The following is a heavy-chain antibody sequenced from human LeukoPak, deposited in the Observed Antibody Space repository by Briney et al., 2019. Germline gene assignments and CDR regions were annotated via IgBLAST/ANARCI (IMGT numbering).Heavy chain of an antibody. Sequence: PSETLSLTCTVSGYSVSSGYYWGWIRQPPRKGLEWIGSMYHSGDTYSNPSLKSRVTISVDTSKNQLSLRLSSVTAADTAVYYCATRRGLTMTGPGAFDLWGQGTMVTVSS. CDR1: GYSVSSGYY. CDR2: MYHSGDT. V-gene: IGHV4-38-2*02. D-gene: IGHD3-9*01. CDR3: ATRRGLTMTGPGAFDL. J-gene: IGHJ3*01.